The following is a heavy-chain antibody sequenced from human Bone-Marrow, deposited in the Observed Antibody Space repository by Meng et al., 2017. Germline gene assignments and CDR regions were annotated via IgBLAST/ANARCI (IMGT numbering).Heavy chain of an antibody. D-gene: IGHD3-3*01. CDR3: ARVLTFFGVVHNWFDP. J-gene: IGHJ5*02. CDR1: GYTLTELS. V-gene: IGHV1-24*01. CDR2: FDPEDGET. Sequence: QAQLVESGAEMKKPGASGKVSCKVSGYTLTELSMHWVRQAPGKGLEWMGGFDPEDGETIYAQKFQGRVTITADESTSTAYMELSSLRSEDTAVYYCARVLTFFGVVHNWFDPWGQGTLVTVSS.